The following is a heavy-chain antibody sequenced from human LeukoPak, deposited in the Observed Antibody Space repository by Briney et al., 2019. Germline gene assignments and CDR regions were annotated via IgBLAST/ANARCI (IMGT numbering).Heavy chain of an antibody. Sequence: GRSLRLSCAASGFTFSSYGMHWVRQAPGKGLEWVAVISYDGSNKYYADSVKGRFTISRDNSKNTLYLQMNSLRAEDTAVYYGAKSGTYYDILAGYYSLFPVDYWGQGTLVTVSS. CDR3: AKSGTYYDILAGYYSLFPVDY. D-gene: IGHD3-9*01. V-gene: IGHV3-30*18. CDR2: ISYDGSNK. J-gene: IGHJ4*02. CDR1: GFTFSSYG.